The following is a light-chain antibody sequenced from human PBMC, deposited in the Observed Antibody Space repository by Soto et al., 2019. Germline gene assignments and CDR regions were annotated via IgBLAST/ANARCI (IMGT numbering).Light chain of an antibody. CDR1: QRIHSW. CDR3: QQSDSYPDT. Sequence: DIQMTQSPSTLSASVGDRVTITCRASQRIHSWLAWYQQRPGKAPKLLIHKSSTLESGVPSRFNVSEYGTEFTFTSFILKLNHYAFSYCQQSDSYPDTFRQGTKMAIK. J-gene: IGKJ1*01. V-gene: IGKV1-5*03. CDR2: KSS.